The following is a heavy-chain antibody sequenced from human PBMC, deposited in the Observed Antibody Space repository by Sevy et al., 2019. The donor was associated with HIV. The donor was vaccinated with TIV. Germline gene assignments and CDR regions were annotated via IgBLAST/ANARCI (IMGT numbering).Heavy chain of an antibody. D-gene: IGHD1-1*01. CDR2: IYPGDSDT. Sequence: GESLKISCKGSGYSFTSYWIGWVRQMPGKGLEWVGIIYPGDSDTRYSPSFQGQVTISADKSINTAYLQWSSLKASETAMYYCARQDPTYYYGMDVWGQGTTVTVSS. CDR1: GYSFTSYW. V-gene: IGHV5-51*01. CDR3: ARQDPTYYYGMDV. J-gene: IGHJ6*02.